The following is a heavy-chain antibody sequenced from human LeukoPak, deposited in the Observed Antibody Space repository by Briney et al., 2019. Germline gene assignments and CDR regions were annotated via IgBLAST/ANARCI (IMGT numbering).Heavy chain of an antibody. CDR1: GGSISSYY. CDR2: IYYSGST. D-gene: IGHD5-24*01. CDR3: ARGAWLQPDY. Sequence: TSETLSLTCTVSGGSISSYYWSWIRQPPGKGLEWIGYIYYSGSTNYNPSLKSRVTVSVDTSKNQFSLKLSSVTAADTAVYYCARGAWLQPDYWGQGTLVTVSS. V-gene: IGHV4-59*01. J-gene: IGHJ4*02.